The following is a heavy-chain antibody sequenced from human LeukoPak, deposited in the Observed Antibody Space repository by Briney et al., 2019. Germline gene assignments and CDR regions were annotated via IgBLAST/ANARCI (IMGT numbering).Heavy chain of an antibody. CDR3: AKDASVSTSCPDY. CDR1: GFTFSSYG. V-gene: IGHV3-33*06. Sequence: GRSLRLSCAASGFTFSSYGMHWVRQAPGKGLEWVAVIWYDGSNKYYADSVKGRLTISRDNSKNTLYLQMNSLRAEDTAVYYCAKDASVSTSCPDYWGQGTLVTVSS. J-gene: IGHJ4*02. CDR2: IWYDGSNK. D-gene: IGHD2-2*01.